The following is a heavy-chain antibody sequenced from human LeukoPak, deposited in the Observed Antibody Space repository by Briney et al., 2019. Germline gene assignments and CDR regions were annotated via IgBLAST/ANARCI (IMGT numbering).Heavy chain of an antibody. J-gene: IGHJ3*02. CDR2: ISAYNGNT. Sequence: ASVKVSCKASGYTFTSYGISWVRQAPGQGLERMGWISAYNGNTNYAQKLQGRVTMTTDTSTSTAYMELRSLRSDDTAVYYCARDGSGSYSFGAFDIWGQGTMVTVSS. D-gene: IGHD1-26*01. V-gene: IGHV1-18*01. CDR1: GYTFTSYG. CDR3: ARDGSGSYSFGAFDI.